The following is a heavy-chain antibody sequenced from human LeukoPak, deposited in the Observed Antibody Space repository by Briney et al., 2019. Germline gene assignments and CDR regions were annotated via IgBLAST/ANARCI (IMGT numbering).Heavy chain of an antibody. CDR1: GFTFSSYW. V-gene: IGHV3-7*01. CDR3: ARESDTAMVVFDY. J-gene: IGHJ4*02. CDR2: IKQDGSEK. D-gene: IGHD5-18*01. Sequence: GGSLRLSCAASGFTFSSYWMSWVRQAPGKGLEWVANIKQDGSEKYYVDSVKGRFTISRDNAKNSLYLQMNSLRAEDTAVYYCARESDTAMVVFDYWGQGTLVTVSS.